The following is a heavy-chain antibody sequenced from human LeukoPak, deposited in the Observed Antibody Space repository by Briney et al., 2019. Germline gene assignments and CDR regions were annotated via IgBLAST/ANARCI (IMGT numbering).Heavy chain of an antibody. J-gene: IGHJ4*02. Sequence: ASVKVSCKASGGTFSSYAISWVRQAPGQGLEWMGGIIPIFGTADYAQKFQGRVTITTDESTSTAYMELSSLRSEDTAVYYCATPATGWQLAAFDYWGQETLVTVSS. CDR3: ATPATGWQLAAFDY. CDR2: IIPIFGTA. D-gene: IGHD6-6*01. CDR1: GGTFSSYA. V-gene: IGHV1-69*05.